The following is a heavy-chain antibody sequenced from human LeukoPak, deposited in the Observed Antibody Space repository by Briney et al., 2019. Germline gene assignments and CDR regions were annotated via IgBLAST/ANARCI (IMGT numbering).Heavy chain of an antibody. V-gene: IGHV7-4-1*02. CDR2: INTNTGNP. D-gene: IGHD6-19*01. J-gene: IGHJ6*03. CDR1: GYTFTSYA. Sequence: ASVKVSCKASGYTFTSYAMNWARQAPGQGLEWMGWINTNTGNPTYAQGFTGRFVFSLDTSVSTAYLQISSLKAEDTAIYYCARKRSAYSSGWFDDYYYYMDVWGKGTTVTVSS. CDR3: ARKRSAYSSGWFDDYYYYMDV.